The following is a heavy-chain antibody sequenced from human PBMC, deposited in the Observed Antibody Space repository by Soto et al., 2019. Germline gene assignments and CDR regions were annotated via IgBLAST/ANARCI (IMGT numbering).Heavy chain of an antibody. V-gene: IGHV1-2*02. J-gene: IGHJ4*02. CDR3: ATDDYGIFPY. CDR1: GYPFTTYY. CDR2: IDPRSGGT. D-gene: IGHD3-10*01. Sequence: HVQLVQSGTEAKKPGASVRVSCMVSGYPFTTYYIHWVRQAPGQGLEWMGWIDPRSGGTVYEQKFQGRVTMTRDTCISTVYLDLSGLTSDETALYYCATDDYGIFPYWGQGSLVTVSS.